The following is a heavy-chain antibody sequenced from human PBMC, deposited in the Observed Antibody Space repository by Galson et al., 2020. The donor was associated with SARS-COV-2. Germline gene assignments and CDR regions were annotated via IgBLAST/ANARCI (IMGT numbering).Heavy chain of an antibody. CDR1: GFTFSSYS. Sequence: GESLKISCAASGFTFSSYSMNWVHQAPGKGLEWVSYISSSSSTIYYADSVKGRFTISRDNAKNSLYLQMNSLRAEDTAVYYCAREGPGELPLSAFDIWGQGTMVTVSS. D-gene: IGHD1-26*01. V-gene: IGHV3-48*04. CDR3: AREGPGELPLSAFDI. CDR2: ISSSSSTI. J-gene: IGHJ3*02.